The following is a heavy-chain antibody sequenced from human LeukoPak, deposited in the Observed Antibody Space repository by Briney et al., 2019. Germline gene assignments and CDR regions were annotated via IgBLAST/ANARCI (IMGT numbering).Heavy chain of an antibody. J-gene: IGHJ4*02. CDR3: AKGGDVEQWPVRAFDY. V-gene: IGHV3-30*02. CDR1: GFTFSSYG. CDR2: IRYDGSNK. D-gene: IGHD6-19*01. Sequence: GGSLRLSCAASGFTFSSYGMHWVRQAPGKGLEWVAFIRYDGSNKYYADSVKGRFTISRDNSKNTLYLQMNSLRPEDTAVYYCAKGGDVEQWPVRAFDYWGQGTLVTVSS.